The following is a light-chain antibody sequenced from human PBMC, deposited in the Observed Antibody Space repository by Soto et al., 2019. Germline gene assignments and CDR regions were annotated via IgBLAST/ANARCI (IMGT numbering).Light chain of an antibody. V-gene: IGLV2-14*01. CDR3: SSYTSSSTV. Sequence: QSALTQPASVSGSPGQSITISCTGTSSDVGGYNYVSWYQQHPGKAPKLMIYEVSNRPSGVSNRFSGSKSGNTASLTISGLQAEGEADYYCSSYTSSSTVFGT. CDR1: SSDVGGYNY. CDR2: EVS. J-gene: IGLJ1*01.